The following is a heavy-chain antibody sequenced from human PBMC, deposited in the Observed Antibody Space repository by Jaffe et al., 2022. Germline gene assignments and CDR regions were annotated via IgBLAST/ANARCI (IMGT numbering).Heavy chain of an antibody. CDR2: IYYSGST. Sequence: QLQLQESGPGLVKPSETLSLTCTVSGGSISSSSYYWGWIRQPPGKGLEWIGSIYYSGSTYYNPSLKSRVTISVDTSKNQFSLKLSSVTAADTAVYYCARTTSEQLVSIDYWGQGTLVTVSS. D-gene: IGHD6-13*01. CDR1: GGSISSSSYY. CDR3: ARTTSEQLVSIDY. V-gene: IGHV4-39*01. J-gene: IGHJ4*02.